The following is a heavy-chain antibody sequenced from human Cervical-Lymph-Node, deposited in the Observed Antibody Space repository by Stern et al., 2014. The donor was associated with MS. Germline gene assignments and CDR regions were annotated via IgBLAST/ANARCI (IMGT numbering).Heavy chain of an antibody. J-gene: IGHJ4*02. V-gene: IGHV3-33*01. D-gene: IGHD4-11*01. CDR2: IWHDGSKT. CDR3: VRDWSSNAYKSEDY. Sequence: VQLVESGGGVVQPGRSLRLSCIASGFTVSNYGMHWVRQAPGKGLGWVATIWHDGSKTYYADSVRGRFTISRDNSKNTLSLQMNSLRVDDTAVYYCVRDWSSNAYKSEDYWGQGTLVTVSS. CDR1: GFTVSNYG.